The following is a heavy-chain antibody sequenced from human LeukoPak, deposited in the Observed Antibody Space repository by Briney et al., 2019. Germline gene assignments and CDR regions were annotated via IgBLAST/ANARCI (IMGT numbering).Heavy chain of an antibody. V-gene: IGHV4-59*12. CDR1: GGSISSYY. CDR3: ARVDWITMVRGVKGRYFDY. Sequence: SETLSLTCTVSGGSISSYYWSWIRQPPGKGLEWIGYIHYSGSTDYNPSLKSRVTISVDTSKNQFSLKLSSVTAADMAVYYCARVDWITMVRGVKGRYFDYWGQGTLVTVSS. D-gene: IGHD3-10*01. CDR2: IHYSGST. J-gene: IGHJ4*02.